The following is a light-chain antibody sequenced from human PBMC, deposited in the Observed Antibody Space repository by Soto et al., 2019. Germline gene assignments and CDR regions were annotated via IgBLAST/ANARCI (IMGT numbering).Light chain of an antibody. CDR2: DTS. CDR1: QGIGDT. J-gene: IGKJ4*01. Sequence: EVVLTQSPGALSLSPGEGATLSCRASQGIGDTLAWYQQKPGQTPRLLIYDTSIRATGVPARFSGSRSGAEFTLTISSLQSEDFAVYYCQHYVTWPLTFGGGTKVDIK. V-gene: IGKV3-15*01. CDR3: QHYVTWPLT.